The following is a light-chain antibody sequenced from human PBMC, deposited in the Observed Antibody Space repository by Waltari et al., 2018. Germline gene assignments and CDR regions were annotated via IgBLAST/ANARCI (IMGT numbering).Light chain of an antibody. CDR2: LGS. CDR1: HSLLHSNGDNY. J-gene: IGKJ5*01. V-gene: IGKV2-28*01. Sequence: IVMTQSPLSLSVTPGDPASLSCRSSHSLLHSNGDNYLDWYVQKPGQSPQVLIYLGSDRASGVPDRFSSSGSGTDFTLRISRVEAEDVGIYYCMGALQTATFGPGTRLDIK. CDR3: MGALQTAT.